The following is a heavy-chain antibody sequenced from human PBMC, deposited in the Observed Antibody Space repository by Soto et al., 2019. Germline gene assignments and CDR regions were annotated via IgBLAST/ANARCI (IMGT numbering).Heavy chain of an antibody. CDR2: INPYNGDT. V-gene: IGHV1-18*01. D-gene: IGHD3-9*01. CDR3: ARARFYDILTGPKDYYYGMDV. J-gene: IGHJ6*02. CDR1: GYTFTIYG. Sequence: ASVKVSCKGSGYTFTIYGITWVRQAPGQGLEWMGWINPYNGDTNYAQKFWGRVTMTTDTSTSTAYMEVRSLTSDDTAVYYCARARFYDILTGPKDYYYGMDVWGQGTTVTVSS.